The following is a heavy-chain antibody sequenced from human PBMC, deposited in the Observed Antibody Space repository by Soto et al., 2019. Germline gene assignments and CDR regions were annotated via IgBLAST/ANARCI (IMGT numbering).Heavy chain of an antibody. CDR1: GGTFSSYA. CDR2: IIPIFGTA. CDR3: VRHRLGAPIEYFAL. V-gene: IGHV1-69*06. D-gene: IGHD5-12*01. Sequence: SVKVSCKASGGTFSSYAISWVRQAPGQGLEWMGGIIPIFGTANYAQKFQGRVTITADKSTSTAYMELSSLRSEDTAVYYCVRHRLGAPIEYFALWARGTLDTVSS. J-gene: IGHJ2*01.